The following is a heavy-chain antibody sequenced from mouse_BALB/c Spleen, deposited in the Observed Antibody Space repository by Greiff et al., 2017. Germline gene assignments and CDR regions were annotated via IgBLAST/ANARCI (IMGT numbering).Heavy chain of an antibody. J-gene: IGHJ4*01. V-gene: IGHV2-2*02. CDR2: IWSGGST. Sequence: VKLQESGPGLVQPSQSLSITCTVSGFSLTSYGVHWVRQSPGKGLEWLGVIWSGGSTDYNAAFISRLSISKDNSKSQVFFKMNSLQANDTAIYYCARMNYYGSSYAMDYWGQGTSVTVSS. CDR1: GFSLTSYG. D-gene: IGHD1-1*01. CDR3: ARMNYYGSSYAMDY.